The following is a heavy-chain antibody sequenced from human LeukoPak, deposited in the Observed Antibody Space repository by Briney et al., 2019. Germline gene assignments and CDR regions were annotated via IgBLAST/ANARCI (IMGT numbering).Heavy chain of an antibody. Sequence: GGSLRLSCAASGFTFSSYAMSWARQAPGKGLEWVSAISGSGGSTYYADSVKGRFTISRDNSKNTLYLQMNSLRAEDTAVYYCAKARGSSGWSYFDYWGQGTLVTVSS. V-gene: IGHV3-23*01. J-gene: IGHJ4*02. CDR2: ISGSGGST. CDR3: AKARGSSGWSYFDY. D-gene: IGHD6-19*01. CDR1: GFTFSSYA.